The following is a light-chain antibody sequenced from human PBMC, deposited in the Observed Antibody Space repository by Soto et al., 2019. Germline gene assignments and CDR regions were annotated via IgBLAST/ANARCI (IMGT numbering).Light chain of an antibody. J-gene: IGLJ3*02. Sequence: QSALTQPASVSGSPGQSITISCTGTSSDVGSYNLVSWYQQHPGKAPKLMIYEGSKRPSGVSNRFSGSKSGNTASLTISGLQAEYEADYYCCSYAGSSRVFGGGTQLTVL. CDR2: EGS. V-gene: IGLV2-23*01. CDR3: CSYAGSSRV. CDR1: SSDVGSYNL.